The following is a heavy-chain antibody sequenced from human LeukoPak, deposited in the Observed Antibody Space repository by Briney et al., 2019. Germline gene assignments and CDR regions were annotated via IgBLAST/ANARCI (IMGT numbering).Heavy chain of an antibody. D-gene: IGHD3-10*01. CDR1: GFTFSINA. CDR2: ISGSGSST. Sequence: GGSLRLSRAASGFTFSINAMSWVRQAPGRGLEWVSAISGSGSSTYYADSVRGRFTISRHNSKNIMILQMNSLRAEDTALYYCGKDHYCGSGTYSDDAFDIWGQGTMVTVSS. CDR3: GKDHYCGSGTYSDDAFDI. J-gene: IGHJ3*02. V-gene: IGHV3-23*01.